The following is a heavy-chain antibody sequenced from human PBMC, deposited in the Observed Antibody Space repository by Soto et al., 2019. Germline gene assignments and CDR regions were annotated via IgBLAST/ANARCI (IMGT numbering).Heavy chain of an antibody. D-gene: IGHD2-21*02. Sequence: SATLSLTCTVPGGSIRRYYWSWIRQPPGKGLEWIGYLYNTGSTIYNPSLKSRVTISVDTSKNQFSLKLNSLTAADTAVYYCARDLWGYCGTDCYPLDVWGQGTTVT. CDR2: LYNTGST. CDR1: GGSIRRYY. J-gene: IGHJ6*02. CDR3: ARDLWGYCGTDCYPLDV. V-gene: IGHV4-59*01.